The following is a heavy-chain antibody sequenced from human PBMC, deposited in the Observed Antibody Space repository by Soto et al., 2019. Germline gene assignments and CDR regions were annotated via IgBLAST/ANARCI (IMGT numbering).Heavy chain of an antibody. V-gene: IGHV3-23*01. J-gene: IGHJ6*02. CDR3: AKRIKSGSNYVGNAMDV. D-gene: IGHD1-26*01. CDR1: GFSFSNYA. CDR2: ISGSGAGT. Sequence: EVQLLESGGTLVQVGGSLRLSCVASGFSFSNYAVTWVRQAPGKGLEWVSAISGSGAGTYYADSVKGRFTISRDNSKNTVHLQMNSLRVEDTAVYHRAKRIKSGSNYVGNAMDVWGQGTTVIVS.